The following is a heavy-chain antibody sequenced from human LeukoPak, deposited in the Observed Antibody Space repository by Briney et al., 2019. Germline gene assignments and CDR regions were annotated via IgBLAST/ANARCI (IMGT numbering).Heavy chain of an antibody. V-gene: IGHV3-23*01. J-gene: IGHJ4*02. CDR3: ARDYADYVGYFFFDY. CDR1: GFTFNHYA. Sequence: GGSLRLSCAASGFTFNHYAMNWVRQAPGKGLEWVSSISGGGATTYYADSAKGRFTISRDNSQNTLYLQMNSLRAEDTAVYYCARDYADYVGYFFFDYWGQGTLVTVSS. CDR2: ISGGGATT. D-gene: IGHD4-17*01.